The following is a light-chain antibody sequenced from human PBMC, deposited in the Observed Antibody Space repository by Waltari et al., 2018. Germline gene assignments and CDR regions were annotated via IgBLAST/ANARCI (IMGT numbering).Light chain of an antibody. V-gene: IGKV3-20*01. J-gene: IGKJ1*01. CDR1: QSVSDSY. Sequence: EIPLVQSPATLSLSPGDSATISCRASQSVSDSYSAWFQHKPGQPPRLLIFGTSTRATGIPDRFSGGVSGLVFTLTISRVEAEDFAVYFCQHYGTSLPWTFGQGTRVEIK. CDR2: GTS. CDR3: QHYGTSLPWT.